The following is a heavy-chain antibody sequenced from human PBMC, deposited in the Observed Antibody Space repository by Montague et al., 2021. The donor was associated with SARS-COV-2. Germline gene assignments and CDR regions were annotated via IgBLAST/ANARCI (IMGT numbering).Heavy chain of an antibody. J-gene: IGHJ4*02. CDR1: GFSLSTSGMC. V-gene: IGHV2-70*01. D-gene: IGHD5-18*01. CDR3: ARMPDQVWLDY. Sequence: PVLVKSTQTLTLTCTFSGFSLSTSGMCVSWIRQPPGKALEWPAVIDWDDDKSYSTSLKTRLTISKDTSKNQVVLTMTNMDPVDTATYYCARMPDQVWLDYWGQGILVTVSS. CDR2: IDWDDDK.